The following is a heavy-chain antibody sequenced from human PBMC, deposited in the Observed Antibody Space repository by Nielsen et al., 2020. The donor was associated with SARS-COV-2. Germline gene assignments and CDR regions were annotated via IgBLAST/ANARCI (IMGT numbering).Heavy chain of an antibody. CDR1: GYSFSNYW. Sequence: GESLKISCKGSGYSFSNYWIGWVRQMPGKGLEWMGVIYPGDSDTRYSPSFQGQVTFSADKSITTAYLQWSSLKASDTAMYYCAATAQYSNGWNDAFDIWGQGTMVTVSS. V-gene: IGHV5-51*01. CDR3: AATAQYSNGWNDAFDI. D-gene: IGHD6-19*01. J-gene: IGHJ3*02. CDR2: IYPGDSDT.